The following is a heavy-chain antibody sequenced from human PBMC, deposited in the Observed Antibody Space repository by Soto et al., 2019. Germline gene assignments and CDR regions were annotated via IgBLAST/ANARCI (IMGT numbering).Heavy chain of an antibody. Sequence: VGSVRLSCATSGFMFNSYGMSWVRLAPGKGLEWVAGVCSSGGTTDYADSVKGRFTISRDTSKNTLYLQMNSLRAEDTAVYYCAKAVYGYWYFDLWGRGTRVTVSS. CDR3: AKAVYGYWYFDL. V-gene: IGHV3-23*01. CDR2: VCSSGGTT. D-gene: IGHD3-10*01. J-gene: IGHJ2*01. CDR1: GFMFNSYG.